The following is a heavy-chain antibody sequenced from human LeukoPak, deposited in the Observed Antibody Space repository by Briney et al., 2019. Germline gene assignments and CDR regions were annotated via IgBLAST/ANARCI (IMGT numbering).Heavy chain of an antibody. V-gene: IGHV3-21*01. CDR3: ARDRPTGASRLFVVQ. Sequence: GGSLRLSCDASGFTFSSYTMHWVRQAPGKGLEWLSLMSSGSRYIYYADSVKGRFTISRDNAKNSLYLLMNSLRAEDTAVYYCARDRPTGASRLFVVQWGQGTLVTVSS. CDR1: GFTFSSYT. D-gene: IGHD3-3*01. J-gene: IGHJ4*02. CDR2: MSSGSRYI.